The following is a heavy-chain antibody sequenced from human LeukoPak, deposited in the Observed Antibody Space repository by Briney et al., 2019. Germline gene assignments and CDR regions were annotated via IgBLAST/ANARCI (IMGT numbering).Heavy chain of an antibody. J-gene: IGHJ5*02. V-gene: IGHV4-38-2*02. D-gene: IGHD5-24*01. CDR2: IYHSGNT. CDR1: GYSISSDYY. Sequence: PSETLSLTCTVSGYSISSDYYWGWIRQPPGKGLEWIGSIYHSGNTYYNPSLRSRVTISVDTSKKQFSLKLSSVTAADTAVYYCARDRLQLQSWGQGTLVTVSS. CDR3: ARDRLQLQS.